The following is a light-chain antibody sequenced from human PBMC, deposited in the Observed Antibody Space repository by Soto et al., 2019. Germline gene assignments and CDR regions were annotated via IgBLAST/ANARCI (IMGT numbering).Light chain of an antibody. Sequence: QSVLAQPPSVSGAPGQRVTIPCTGSSSKIGAGYDVHWYQQSPGTAPKLLIYASSIRPSGVPDRISGSKSGTSASLAISGLQAEDEADYYCHSYDNSLSGSRVFGGGTKLTVL. CDR1: SSKIGAGYD. J-gene: IGLJ3*02. CDR3: HSYDNSLSGSRV. CDR2: ASS. V-gene: IGLV1-40*01.